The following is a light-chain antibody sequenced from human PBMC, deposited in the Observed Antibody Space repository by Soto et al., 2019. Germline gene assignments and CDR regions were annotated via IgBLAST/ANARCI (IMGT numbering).Light chain of an antibody. J-gene: IGKJ5*01. Sequence: DIQMTQSPCSLSASVGDRVTISGQASQDISNYLNWYQQKPGKAPKLLIYDASNLETGVPSRFSGSGSGTDFTFTISSLQPEDIATYYCQQYDNLPITFGQGTRLEIK. CDR2: DAS. CDR1: QDISNY. V-gene: IGKV1-33*01. CDR3: QQYDNLPIT.